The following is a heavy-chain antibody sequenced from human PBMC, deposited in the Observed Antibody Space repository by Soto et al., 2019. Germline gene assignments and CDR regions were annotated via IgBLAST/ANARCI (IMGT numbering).Heavy chain of an antibody. CDR3: ARDRSRVATMVSYFAY. CDR2: ISYDGNNK. D-gene: IGHD5-12*01. CDR1: GFTFSSYA. Sequence: QVQLVESGGGVVQPGKSLRLSCAVSGFTFSSYAFHWVRQAPGKGLEWVAVISYDGNNKYYADSVKGRFTISRDSSTNTPYLQMNSLRPEDTAVYYCARDRSRVATMVSYFAYWGQGTLVTVSS. J-gene: IGHJ4*02. V-gene: IGHV3-30-3*01.